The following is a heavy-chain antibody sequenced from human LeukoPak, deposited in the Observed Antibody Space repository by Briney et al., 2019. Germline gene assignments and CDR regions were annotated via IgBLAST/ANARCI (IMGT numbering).Heavy chain of an antibody. J-gene: IGHJ4*02. CDR2: TYYRSKRYN. D-gene: IGHD1-7*01. Sequence: SQTLSLTCAISGDSVSSKSVAWNWIRQSPSRGLEWLGRTYYRSKRYNDYAVSVKSRITINPDSSKNQFSLQLNSVTPEDTAVYYCVIESITGTDDWGQGTLVTVSS. V-gene: IGHV6-1*01. CDR1: GDSVSSKSVA. CDR3: VIESITGTDD.